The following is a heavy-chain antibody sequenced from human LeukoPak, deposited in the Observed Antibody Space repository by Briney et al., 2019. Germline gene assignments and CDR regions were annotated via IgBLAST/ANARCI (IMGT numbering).Heavy chain of an antibody. CDR3: ARESGSYSWFDP. J-gene: IGHJ5*02. Sequence: GGPLRLSCAVSGFNFNSFAMHWVRQAPGKGLEWVAVVFSDGRNQYYVDSVRGRFTISRDNAKNTLYLQMNSLRAEDTAVYYCARESGSYSWFDPWGQGTLVTVSS. V-gene: IGHV3-33*08. CDR2: VFSDGRNQ. D-gene: IGHD1-26*01. CDR1: GFNFNSFA.